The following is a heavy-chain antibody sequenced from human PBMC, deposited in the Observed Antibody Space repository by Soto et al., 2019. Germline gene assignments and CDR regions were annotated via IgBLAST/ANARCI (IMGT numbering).Heavy chain of an antibody. CDR1: GYTFTSYD. CDR2: MNPNSGNT. D-gene: IGHD3-10*01. Sequence: QVQLVQSGAEVKKPGASVKVSCKASGYTFTSYDINWVRQATGQGLEWMGWMNPNSGNTGYAQKFQGRVTMTRNTPTSTAYMELGSMRSEDTAVYYCARDFATMVRGLITEGDCGQGTLVTVSS. J-gene: IGHJ4*02. V-gene: IGHV1-8*01. CDR3: ARDFATMVRGLITEGD.